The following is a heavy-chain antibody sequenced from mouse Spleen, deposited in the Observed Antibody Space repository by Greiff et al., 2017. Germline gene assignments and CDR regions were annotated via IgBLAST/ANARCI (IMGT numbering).Heavy chain of an antibody. CDR3: ARQNYGSSYAMDY. Sequence: EVMLVESGGGLVKPGGSLKLSCAASGFTFSDYGMAWVRQAPGKGPEWVAFISNLAYSIYYADTVTGRFTISRENAKNTLYLEMSSLRSEDTAMYYCARQNYGSSYAMDYWGQGTSVTVSS. J-gene: IGHJ4*01. CDR2: ISNLAYSI. CDR1: GFTFSDYG. D-gene: IGHD1-1*01. V-gene: IGHV5-15*01.